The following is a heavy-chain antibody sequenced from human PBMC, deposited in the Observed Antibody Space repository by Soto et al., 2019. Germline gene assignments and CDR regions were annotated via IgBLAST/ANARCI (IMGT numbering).Heavy chain of an antibody. D-gene: IGHD6-25*01. CDR1: GYTFTSYG. CDR3: ATDFSFGIVAAHRGEPQNCFHP. Sequence: QVQLVQSGAEVKKPGASVKVCCKASGYTFTSYGISWVRQAPGQGLEWMGWIRAYNGNTNYAQKLQGRVTMTTDTATSTAYMSLRRLSSDVRGVYYCATDFSFGIVAAHRGEPQNCFHPWGQGTLVTVSS. CDR2: IRAYNGNT. J-gene: IGHJ5*02. V-gene: IGHV1-18*04.